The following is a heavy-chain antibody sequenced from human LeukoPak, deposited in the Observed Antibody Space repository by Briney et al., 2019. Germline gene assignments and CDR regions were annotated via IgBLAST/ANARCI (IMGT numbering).Heavy chain of an antibody. CDR3: ARVDCSGGSCYAFDI. CDR2: ISYSAST. V-gene: IGHV4-61*01. Sequence: PSETLSLTCTVSGGPVRSGSDYWNWIPQPPGKVLEWIGYISYSASTNYGPSLKGRVTISVDTSKNPFSLKLSCVTAADTAVYYCARVDCSGGSCYAFDIWGQGTMVTVSS. J-gene: IGHJ3*02. CDR1: GGPVRSGSDY. D-gene: IGHD2-15*01.